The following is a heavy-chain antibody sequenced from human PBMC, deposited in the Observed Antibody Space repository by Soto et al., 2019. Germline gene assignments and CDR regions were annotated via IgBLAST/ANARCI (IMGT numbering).Heavy chain of an antibody. D-gene: IGHD2-15*01. J-gene: IGHJ4*02. Sequence: QVQLVQSGAEVKKPGASVKVSCKASGYTFTSYGISWVRQAPGQGLEWMGWISAYNGNTNYAQKLQGRVTMTTDTYTSTAYMELRSLRSDDTAVYYCARDRGYCSGGSCTYYFDYWGQGTLVTVSS. CDR1: GYTFTSYG. CDR2: ISAYNGNT. V-gene: IGHV1-18*04. CDR3: ARDRGYCSGGSCTYYFDY.